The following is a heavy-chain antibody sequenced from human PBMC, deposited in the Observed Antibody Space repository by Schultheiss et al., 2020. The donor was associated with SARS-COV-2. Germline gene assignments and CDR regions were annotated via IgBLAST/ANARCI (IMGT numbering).Heavy chain of an antibody. V-gene: IGHV6-1*01. D-gene: IGHD2-15*01. J-gene: IGHJ4*02. CDR1: GDSVSNNSAA. CDR3: ARWWGARSEYFDY. Sequence: SETLSLTCAIFGDSVSNNSAAWNWIRQSPSRGLEWLGRTYYRSKWYNDYAVSVKSRITINPDTSKNQFSLQLNSVTPEDTAVYYCARWWGARSEYFDYWGQGTLVTVSS. CDR2: TYYRSKWYN.